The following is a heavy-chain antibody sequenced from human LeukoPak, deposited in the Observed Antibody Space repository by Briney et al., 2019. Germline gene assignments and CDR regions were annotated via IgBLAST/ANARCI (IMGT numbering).Heavy chain of an antibody. CDR3: ARNPIAARGYYYYYMDV. CDR2: INPNSGGT. J-gene: IGHJ6*03. D-gene: IGHD6-6*01. V-gene: IGHV1-2*02. CDR1: GYTFTGYY. Sequence: GASVKVSCKASGYTFTGYYMHWVRQAPGQGLEWMGWINPNSGGTNYAQKFQGRVTMTRDTSISTAYMELSRLRSDDTAVYYCARNPIAARGYYYYYMDVWGKGTTVTASS.